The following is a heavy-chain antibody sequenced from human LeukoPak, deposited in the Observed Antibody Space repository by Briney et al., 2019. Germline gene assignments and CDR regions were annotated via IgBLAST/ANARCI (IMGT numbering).Heavy chain of an antibody. V-gene: IGHV4-34*01. CDR2: INHSGST. D-gene: IGHD3-22*01. J-gene: IGHJ4*02. Sequence: SETLSLTCAVYGGSFSGYYWSWIRQPPGKGLEWIGEINHSGSTNYNPSLKSRVTISVDTSKNQFSLKLSSVTAADTAVYYCARDPGYYDSSVYFDYWGQGTLVTVSS. CDR3: ARDPGYYDSSVYFDY. CDR1: GGSFSGYY.